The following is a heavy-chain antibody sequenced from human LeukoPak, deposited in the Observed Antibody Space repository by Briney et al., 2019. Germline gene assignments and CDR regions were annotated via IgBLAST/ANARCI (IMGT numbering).Heavy chain of an antibody. CDR2: ISAYNGNT. CDR3: ARGGMSTVVDY. V-gene: IGHV1-18*03. D-gene: IGHD4-11*01. J-gene: IGHJ4*02. CDR1: GHTFTNHG. Sequence: ASVKVSCKTSGHTFTNHGFTWVRQAPGQGLEWMGWISAYNGNTNYAQKLQGRVTMTTETSTSTVYMELRSLRSDDMGVYYCARGGMSTVVDYWGQGTLVTVSP.